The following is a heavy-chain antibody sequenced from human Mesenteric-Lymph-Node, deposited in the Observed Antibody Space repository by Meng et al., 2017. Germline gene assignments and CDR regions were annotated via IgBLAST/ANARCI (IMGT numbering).Heavy chain of an antibody. CDR2: INHSGST. V-gene: IGHV4-34*01. CDR1: GGSFSGYY. J-gene: IGHJ6*02. D-gene: IGHD5-12*01. Sequence: SETLSLTCAVYGGSFSGYYWSWIRQPPGKGLEWIGEINHSGSTNYNPSLKSRVTISVDTSKNQFSLKLSSVTAADTAVYYCARDRLIVAHRIIHYYGMDVWGQGTTVTVSS. CDR3: ARDRLIVAHRIIHYYGMDV.